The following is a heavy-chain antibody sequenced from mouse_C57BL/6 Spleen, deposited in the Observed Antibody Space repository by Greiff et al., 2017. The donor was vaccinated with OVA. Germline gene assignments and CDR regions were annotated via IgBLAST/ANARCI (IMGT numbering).Heavy chain of an antibody. CDR3: ARTYDYDLYYYAMDY. CDR1: GFTFRDYG. D-gene: IGHD2-4*01. Sequence: EVQVVESGGGLVKPGGSLKLSCAASGFTFRDYGMHWVRQAPEKGLEWVAYISSGSSTIYYADTVKGRFTISRDNAKNTLFLQMTSLRSEDTAMYYCARTYDYDLYYYAMDYWGQGTSVTVSS. CDR2: ISSGSSTI. J-gene: IGHJ4*01. V-gene: IGHV5-17*01.